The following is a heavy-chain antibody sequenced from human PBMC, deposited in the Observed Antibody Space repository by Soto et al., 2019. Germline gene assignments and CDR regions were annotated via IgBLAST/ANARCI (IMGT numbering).Heavy chain of an antibody. V-gene: IGHV3-53*02. CDR3: ARGSLSNMVSLDY. J-gene: IGHJ4*02. CDR2: IYSGGST. D-gene: IGHD3-10*01. CDR1: GFTVSSNY. Sequence: EVQLVETGGGLIQPGGSLRLSCAASGFTVSSNYMSWVRQAPGKGLEWVSVIYSGGSTYYADSVKGRFTISRDNSKNTLYLQINSLRAEDTAVYYCARGSLSNMVSLDYWGQGTLVTVSS.